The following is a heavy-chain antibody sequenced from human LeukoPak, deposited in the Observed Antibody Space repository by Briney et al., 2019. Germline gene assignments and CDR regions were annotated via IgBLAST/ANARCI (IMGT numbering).Heavy chain of an antibody. CDR2: ISSSSSYI. CDR1: GFTFSSYS. D-gene: IGHD2-2*02. V-gene: IGHV3-21*01. J-gene: IGHJ3*02. Sequence: GGSLRLSCAASGFTFSSYSMNWARQAPGKGLEWVSSISSSSSYIYYADSVKGRFTISRDNAKNSLYLQMNSLRAEDTAVYYCARSSPHCSSTSCYNDAFDIWGQGTMVTVSS. CDR3: ARSSPHCSSTSCYNDAFDI.